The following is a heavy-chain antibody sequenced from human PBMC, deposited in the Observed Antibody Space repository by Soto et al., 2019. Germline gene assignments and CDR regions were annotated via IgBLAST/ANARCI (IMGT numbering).Heavy chain of an antibody. CDR2: IYYSGST. V-gene: IGHV4-59*01. J-gene: IGHJ4*02. D-gene: IGHD3-16*01. CDR1: GGSLSSYY. Sequence: PSDTLSLTCTVSGGSLSSYYWSWIRQPPGKGLEWIGYIYYSGSTNYNPSLKSRVTISVDTSKNQFSLKLSSVTAADTAVYYCARDAFGGIDYWGQGTLVNVSS. CDR3: ARDAFGGIDY.